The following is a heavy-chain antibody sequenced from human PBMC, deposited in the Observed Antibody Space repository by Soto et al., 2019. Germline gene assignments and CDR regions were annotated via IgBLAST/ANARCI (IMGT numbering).Heavy chain of an antibody. CDR2: TYYRSKWYN. Sequence: SQTLSLTCAISGDSVSSSSAAWNWIRQSPSRGLEWLGRTYYRSKWYNDYAVSVKSRITINPDTSKSQFSLQLNSVTPEDTAVYYCARDERSPIFGVVIGMDVWGQGTTVTVSS. V-gene: IGHV6-1*01. D-gene: IGHD3-3*01. CDR1: GDSVSSSSAA. J-gene: IGHJ6*02. CDR3: ARDERSPIFGVVIGMDV.